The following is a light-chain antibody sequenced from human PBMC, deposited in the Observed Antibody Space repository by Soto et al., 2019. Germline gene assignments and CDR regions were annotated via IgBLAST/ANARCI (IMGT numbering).Light chain of an antibody. CDR2: AAS. V-gene: IGKV1-39*01. Sequence: DIQMTQSPSSLSASEGDRVTITCRASQSISSYLNGYQQKPGKAPKLLIYAASSLQSGVPSRFSGSGSGTDFTLTISSLQPEDFATYYCQQSYSTPMYTFGQGTKLELK. J-gene: IGKJ2*01. CDR1: QSISSY. CDR3: QQSYSTPMYT.